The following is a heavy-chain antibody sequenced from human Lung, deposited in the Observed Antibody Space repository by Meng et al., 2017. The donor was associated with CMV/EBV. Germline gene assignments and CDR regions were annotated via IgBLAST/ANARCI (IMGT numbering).Heavy chain of an antibody. CDR1: GFTRNSYT. J-gene: IGHJ3*02. CDR3: ATSRFHGDFKDAVNI. Sequence: GESLKISCAASGFTRNSYTVHWVRQAPGKGLEWMAVISYDGTYKYYGDSVKGRFTVSRDNSKRSLYLQMNSLRPEDTAVYYCATSRFHGDFKDAVNIWGKGTFLTVSS. D-gene: IGHD2-21*01. CDR2: ISYDGTYK. V-gene: IGHV3-30-3*01.